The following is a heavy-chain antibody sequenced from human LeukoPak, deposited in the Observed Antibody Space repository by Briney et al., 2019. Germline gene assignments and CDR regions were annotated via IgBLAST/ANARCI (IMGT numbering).Heavy chain of an antibody. CDR3: ARLDHCSSTSCYQDYYYYMDV. Sequence: ASVKVSCKASGYTFTSYGISWVRQAPGQGLEWMGWISAYNGNTNYAQKLQGRVTMTTDTSTSTAYMELRSLRSDDTAVYYCARLDHCSSTSCYQDYYYYMDVWGKGTTVTVSS. D-gene: IGHD2-2*01. CDR1: GYTFTSYG. CDR2: ISAYNGNT. J-gene: IGHJ6*03. V-gene: IGHV1-18*01.